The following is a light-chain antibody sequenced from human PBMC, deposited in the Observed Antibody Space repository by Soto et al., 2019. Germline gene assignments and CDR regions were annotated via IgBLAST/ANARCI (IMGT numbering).Light chain of an antibody. Sequence: DIQMTQSPSTLSASVGDRVTITCRASQSISSWLAWYQQKPGKAPKLLIYKASSLESGVPSRFSGSGSGTEFTLTISSLEPDDFATYYCPQWNSYPWTFGQGTKVEIK. V-gene: IGKV1-5*03. CDR1: QSISSW. CDR2: KAS. CDR3: PQWNSYPWT. J-gene: IGKJ1*01.